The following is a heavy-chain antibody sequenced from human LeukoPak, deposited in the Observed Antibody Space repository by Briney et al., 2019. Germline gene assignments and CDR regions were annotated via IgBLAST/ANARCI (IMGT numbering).Heavy chain of an antibody. CDR1: GFTFSSYW. D-gene: IGHD3-22*01. CDR3: ARSGPYPYYGSSGYYYGPGDY. J-gene: IGHJ4*02. CDR2: IKQDGSEK. V-gene: IGHV3-7*01. Sequence: GGSLRLSCAASGFTFSSYWMSWVRQAPGKGLEWVANIKQDGSEKYYVDSVKGRFTISRDNAKNSLYLQMNSLRAEDTAVYYCARSGPYPYYGSSGYYYGPGDYWGQGTLVTVSS.